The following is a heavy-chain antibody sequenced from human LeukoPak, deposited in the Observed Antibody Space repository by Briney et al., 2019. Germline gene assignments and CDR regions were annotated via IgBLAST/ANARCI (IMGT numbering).Heavy chain of an antibody. D-gene: IGHD6-19*01. J-gene: IGHJ4*02. V-gene: IGHV3-11*01. CDR3: ARGAYTGGAVAGHFDY. Sequence: GGSLRLSCAASGFTFSYYYMSWLRQAPGKGLEWVSYISSSGSTIYYADSVKGRFTISSDNAKNSLYLQMNSLRAEDTAVYYCARGAYTGGAVAGHFDYWGQGTLVTVSS. CDR2: ISSSGSTI. CDR1: GFTFSYYY.